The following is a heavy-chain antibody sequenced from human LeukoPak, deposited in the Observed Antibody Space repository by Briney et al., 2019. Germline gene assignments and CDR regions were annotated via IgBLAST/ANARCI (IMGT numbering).Heavy chain of an antibody. CDR2: ISGSGDST. CDR3: AKIGSYDILTGYPGRSFFDY. CDR1: GLIFSSYA. D-gene: IGHD3-9*01. Sequence: GGSLRLSCATSGLIFSSYAMTWVRQAPGKGLEWVSAISGSGDSTYYADSVKGRFTISRDNSKNTLYLQMNSLRAVDTAVYYCAKIGSYDILTGYPGRSFFDYWGQGTLVTVSS. V-gene: IGHV3-23*01. J-gene: IGHJ4*02.